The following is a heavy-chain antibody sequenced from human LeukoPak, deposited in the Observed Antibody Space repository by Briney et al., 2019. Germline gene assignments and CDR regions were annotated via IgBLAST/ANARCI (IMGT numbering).Heavy chain of an antibody. Sequence: PGGSLRLSCAASGFTFSSFAMSWVRQAPGKGLEWVSGISGSAGSTYYADSVKGRFTISRDNSKNTLYLQMNSLRAEDTDVYYCARDLQNWNHKNWFDSWGQGTLVTVSS. V-gene: IGHV3-23*01. CDR2: ISGSAGST. CDR3: ARDLQNWNHKNWFDS. D-gene: IGHD1-14*01. CDR1: GFTFSSFA. J-gene: IGHJ5*01.